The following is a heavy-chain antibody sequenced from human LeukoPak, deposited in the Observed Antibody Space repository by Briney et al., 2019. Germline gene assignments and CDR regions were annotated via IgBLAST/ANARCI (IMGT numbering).Heavy chain of an antibody. CDR2: ISSGM. CDR3: ARRIWGADSQSHTFDI. CDR1: GFTFSNAW. D-gene: IGHD3-16*01. V-gene: IGHV3-11*01. Sequence: PGGSLRLSCAASGFTFSNAWMSWVRQAPGKGLEWVAYISSGMYYADSVKGRFTISRDNAKNSLYLQMNSLRADDTAVYYCARRIWGADSQSHTFDIWGQGTMVTVSS. J-gene: IGHJ3*02.